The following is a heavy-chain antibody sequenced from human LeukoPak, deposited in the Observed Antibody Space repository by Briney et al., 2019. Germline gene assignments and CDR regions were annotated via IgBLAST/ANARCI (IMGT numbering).Heavy chain of an antibody. J-gene: IGHJ4*02. CDR1: GFTFSTSA. V-gene: IGHV3-23*01. D-gene: IGHD1-26*01. CDR3: AKYSGSYYYPPNWDS. CDR2: ISGVSDGT. Sequence: GGSLRLSCAASGFTFSTSAMTWVRQAPGKGLEWVSAISGVSDGTYYADSVKGRFTISRDNSKNTLCLQMNSLRAEDTAVYFCAKYSGSYYYPPNWDSWGQGTLVTVSS.